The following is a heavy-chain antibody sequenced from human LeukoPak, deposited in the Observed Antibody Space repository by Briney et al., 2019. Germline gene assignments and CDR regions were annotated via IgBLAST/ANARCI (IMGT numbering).Heavy chain of an antibody. CDR2: IYSVGST. CDR3: AGPYSSSWPFDS. Sequence: SETLSLTCTVSGGSISGSSYYWGWIRQPPGKGLEWIGSIYSVGSTYYNPSLKSRVTISVGTSKNQFSLKLNSVTDADTAVYYCAGPYSSSWPFDSWGQGTLATVSS. D-gene: IGHD6-13*01. J-gene: IGHJ4*02. V-gene: IGHV4-39*01. CDR1: GGSISGSSYY.